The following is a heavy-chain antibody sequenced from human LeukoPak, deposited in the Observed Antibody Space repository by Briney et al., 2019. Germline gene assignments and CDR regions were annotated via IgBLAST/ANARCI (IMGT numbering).Heavy chain of an antibody. CDR1: GDSVSSNSAA. Sequence: SQTLPLTCAISGDSVSSNSAAWNWIRQSPSRGLEWLGRTYYRSKWYNDYAVSVKSRITINPDTSKNQFSLQLNSVTPEDTAVYYCAREGDYYDSSGYQRDFDYWGQGTLVTVSS. D-gene: IGHD3-22*01. V-gene: IGHV6-1*01. J-gene: IGHJ4*02. CDR3: AREGDYYDSSGYQRDFDY. CDR2: TYYRSKWYN.